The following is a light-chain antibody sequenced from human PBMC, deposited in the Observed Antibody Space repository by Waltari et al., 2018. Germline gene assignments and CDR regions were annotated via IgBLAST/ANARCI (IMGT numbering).Light chain of an antibody. Sequence: NFMLTQPHSVSESPGKTVTISCTRSSGSISAYYLQRYQQRPGSAPTTLIYEDNESPSGVPDRFSGSIDRSSNSASLTISGLKTEDEADYHCQSYDSSGQVVFGGGTRLTVL. J-gene: IGLJ2*01. CDR2: EDN. CDR1: SGSISAYY. CDR3: QSYDSSGQVV. V-gene: IGLV6-57*03.